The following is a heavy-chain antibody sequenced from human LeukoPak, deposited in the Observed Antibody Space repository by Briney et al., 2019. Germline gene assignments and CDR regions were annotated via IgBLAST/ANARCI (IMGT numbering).Heavy chain of an antibody. CDR3: ATGKRRRMYYYDRRPMDV. V-gene: IGHV4-61*02. CDR1: GGSISSGSYY. D-gene: IGHD3-22*01. J-gene: IGHJ6*03. Sequence: PSETLSLTCTVSGGSISSGSYYWSWIRQPAGKGLEWIGRIYTSGSANYNPSLKSRVTISVDASKNQFSLKLSSVTAADTAVYYCATGKRRRMYYYDRRPMDVWGKGTTVTVSS. CDR2: IYTSGSA.